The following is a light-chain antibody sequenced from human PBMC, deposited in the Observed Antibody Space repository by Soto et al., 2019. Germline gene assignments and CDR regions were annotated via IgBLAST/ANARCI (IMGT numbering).Light chain of an antibody. Sequence: QSALTQPASVSGSPGQSITISCTGTSSDVGGYNYISWYQQHPGKAPKFIIYDDRNRPSGVSNRFSGSRSGNTASLTISGLQAEDEADYYCSSYTSSSTVIFGGGTKVTVL. J-gene: IGLJ2*01. V-gene: IGLV2-14*01. CDR2: DDR. CDR1: SSDVGGYNY. CDR3: SSYTSSSTVI.